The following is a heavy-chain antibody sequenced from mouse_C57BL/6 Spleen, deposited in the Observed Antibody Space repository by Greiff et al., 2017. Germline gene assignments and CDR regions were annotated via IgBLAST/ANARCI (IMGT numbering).Heavy chain of an antibody. V-gene: IGHV1-64*01. CDR1: GYTFTSYW. CDR2: IHPNSGST. CDR3: ARSGTTVVGHFDD. J-gene: IGHJ2*01. D-gene: IGHD1-1*01. Sequence: QVQLQQPGAELVKPGASVKLSCKASGYTFTSYWMHWVKQRPGQGLEWIGMIHPNSGSTNYNEKFKSKATLTVDKSSSTAYMQLSSLTSEDSAVYYCARSGTTVVGHFDDWGQGTTLTVSS.